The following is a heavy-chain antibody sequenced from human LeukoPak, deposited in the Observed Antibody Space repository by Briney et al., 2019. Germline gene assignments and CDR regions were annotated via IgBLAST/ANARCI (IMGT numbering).Heavy chain of an antibody. J-gene: IGHJ3*02. D-gene: IGHD2-21*02. CDR2: IYWNDDK. CDR3: AHRREYGGDRAFDI. Sequence: SGPTLVNPTQTFTLTCTFSGFSLSTSGVGVGWIRQPPGKALEWLALIYWNDDKRYSPSLKSRLTITKDTSRNQVVLTMTNMDPVDTATYYCAHRREYGGDRAFDIWGQGTMVTVSS. V-gene: IGHV2-5*01. CDR1: GFSLSTSGVG.